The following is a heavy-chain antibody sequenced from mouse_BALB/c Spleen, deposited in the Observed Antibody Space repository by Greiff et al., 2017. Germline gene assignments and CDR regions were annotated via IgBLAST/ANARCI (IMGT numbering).Heavy chain of an antibody. Sequence: VQLQQSGAELVRSGASVKLSCTASGFNIKDYYMHWVKQRPEQGLEWIGWIDPENGNTIYDPKFQGKASITADTSSNTAYLQLSSLTSEDTAVYYCASRRRYFDVWGAGTTVTVSS. CDR3: ASRRRYFDV. CDR2: IDPENGNT. V-gene: IGHV14-1*02. J-gene: IGHJ1*01. CDR1: GFNIKDYY.